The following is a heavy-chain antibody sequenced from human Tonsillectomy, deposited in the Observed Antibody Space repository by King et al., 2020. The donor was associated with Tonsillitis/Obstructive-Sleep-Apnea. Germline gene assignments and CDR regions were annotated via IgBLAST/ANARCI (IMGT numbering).Heavy chain of an antibody. V-gene: IGHV3-74*01. D-gene: IGHD5-12*01. CDR3: AQPRGGYDVPFDY. CDR1: GFTFTSYW. CDR2: INSDGSST. J-gene: IGHJ4*02. Sequence: DVQLVESGGGLVQPGGSLRLSCAASGFTFTSYWMHWVRQAPGKGLVWVSRINSDGSSTSYADSVKGRFTVPRDNAKNTLYLQMNSLRAEDTAVYYCAQPRGGYDVPFDYWGQGTLVTVSS.